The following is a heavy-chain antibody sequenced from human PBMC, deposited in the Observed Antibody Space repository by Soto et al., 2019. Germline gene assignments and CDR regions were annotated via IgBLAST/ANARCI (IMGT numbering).Heavy chain of an antibody. J-gene: IGHJ5*02. CDR3: ARHVLGPYDFWSGRASPGGFDP. Sequence: PGESLKISCKGSGYSFTSYWIGWVRQMPGKGLEWMGIIYPGDSDTRYSPSFQGQVTISADKSISTAYLQWSSLKASDTAMYYCARHVLGPYDFWSGRASPGGFDPWGQGTLVTVSS. CDR1: GYSFTSYW. V-gene: IGHV5-51*01. D-gene: IGHD3-3*01. CDR2: IYPGDSDT.